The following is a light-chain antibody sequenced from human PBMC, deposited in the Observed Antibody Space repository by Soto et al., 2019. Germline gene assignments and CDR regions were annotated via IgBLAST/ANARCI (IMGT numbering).Light chain of an antibody. J-gene: IGKJ4*01. CDR1: QSVSNN. CDR2: GAS. Sequence: EIVLTQSPATLSVSPGERAALSCRASQSVSNNLAWYQQKPGQPPRLLIFGASTRATGIPARFSGSGSEAEFALTSSTLQSEYFAVYYCQQYSVWPLTFGGGTKVEIK. V-gene: IGKV3D-15*01. CDR3: QQYSVWPLT.